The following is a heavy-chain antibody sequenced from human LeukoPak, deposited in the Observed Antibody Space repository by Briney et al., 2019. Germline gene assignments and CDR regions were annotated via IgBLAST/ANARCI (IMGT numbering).Heavy chain of an antibody. CDR1: GGSFSDYY. D-gene: IGHD4-17*01. CDR3: ARGNDGDPTFFDY. J-gene: IGHJ4*02. Sequence: SETLSLTCAVYGGSFSDYYWSWIRQPPGKGLEWIGSIYYSGSTYYNPSLKSRVTISVDTSKNQFSLKLSSVTAADTAVYYCARGNDGDPTFFDYWGQGTLVTVSS. CDR2: IYYSGST. V-gene: IGHV4-34*01.